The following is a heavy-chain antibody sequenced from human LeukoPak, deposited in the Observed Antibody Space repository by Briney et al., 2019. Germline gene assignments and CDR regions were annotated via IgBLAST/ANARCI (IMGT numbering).Heavy chain of an antibody. CDR3: ARWGSTSCYDY. V-gene: IGHV3-64*02. J-gene: IGHJ4*02. D-gene: IGHD2-2*01. CDR2: ISTNGDST. Sequence: GGTLRLSCAASGFTFTTYAMHWVRQAPGKGLEYVSAISTNGDSTYYADSVKGRFTISRDNSKNTLFLQMGSLRADDMAVYYCARWGSTSCYDYWGQGTLVTVSS. CDR1: GFTFTTYA.